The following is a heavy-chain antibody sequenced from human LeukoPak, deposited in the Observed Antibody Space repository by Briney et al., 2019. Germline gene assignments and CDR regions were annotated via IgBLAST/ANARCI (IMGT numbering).Heavy chain of an antibody. CDR2: ISRDGENQ. CDR3: ARDPGYDSSGYWGY. V-gene: IGHV3-30*04. Sequence: KSGGSLRLSCAASGFTFSRYAMHWVRQAPGKGLEWVAVISRDGENQNYADSVKGRLTISRDNSKNTLFLQMNSLRADDTAVYYCARDPGYDSSGYWGYWGQGTLVTVSS. CDR1: GFTFSRYA. J-gene: IGHJ4*02. D-gene: IGHD3-22*01.